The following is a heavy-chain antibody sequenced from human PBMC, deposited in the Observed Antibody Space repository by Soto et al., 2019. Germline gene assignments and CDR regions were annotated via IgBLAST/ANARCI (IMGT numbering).Heavy chain of an antibody. V-gene: IGHV3-30*18. CDR2: MSYDANNK. Sequence: GGSLRLSCAASGFTLSNYGIHWVRQAPGKGLEWVAVMSYDANNKNYADSVKGRFTISRDNSKNTLYLQMNSLRAEDSAVYYCAKGPIVGTTSSYFDYWGQGTLVTVSS. J-gene: IGHJ4*02. D-gene: IGHD1-26*01. CDR3: AKGPIVGTTSSYFDY. CDR1: GFTLSNYG.